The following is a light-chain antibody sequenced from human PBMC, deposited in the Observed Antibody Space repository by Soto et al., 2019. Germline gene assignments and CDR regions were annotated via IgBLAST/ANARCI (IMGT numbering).Light chain of an antibody. Sequence: QLTQSPSSLSASVGDRVTITCRASQGVSNYLAWYQQKPGKAPELLISAASTLRGGVPSRFSGSRSGADFTLTISSLQPEDFATYYCQQLDDYPITFGQGTRLEIK. V-gene: IGKV1-9*01. CDR1: QGVSNY. CDR3: QQLDDYPIT. CDR2: AAS. J-gene: IGKJ5*01.